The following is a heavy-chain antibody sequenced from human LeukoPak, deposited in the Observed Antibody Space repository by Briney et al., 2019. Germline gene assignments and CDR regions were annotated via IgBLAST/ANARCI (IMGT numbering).Heavy chain of an antibody. J-gene: IGHJ4*02. D-gene: IGHD5-24*01. CDR3: ARDFRTQLDGYSPPYHFDY. Sequence: GGSLRLSCAASGFPFSIHSMSWVRQAPGKGLEWVSSIDSSSTHIYYADSMKGRFTISRDNAKNSLFLQMNSLRAEDTAVYYCARDFRTQLDGYSPPYHFDYWGQGALVNVSS. CDR2: IDSSSTHI. V-gene: IGHV3-21*01. CDR1: GFPFSIHS.